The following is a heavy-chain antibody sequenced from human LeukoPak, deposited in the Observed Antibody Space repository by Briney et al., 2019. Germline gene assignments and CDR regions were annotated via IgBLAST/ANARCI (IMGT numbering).Heavy chain of an antibody. Sequence: PGGSLRLSCPTSGFTFSSYAMSWVRQAPGKGLEWVSTVSGGGGSTWYADSVKGRFTISRDNSKNTLYLQMNSLRAEDTAVYYCARVFDLTTVVTPGDYWGQGTLVTVSS. CDR1: GFTFSSYA. CDR3: ARVFDLTTVVTPGDY. V-gene: IGHV3-23*01. D-gene: IGHD4-23*01. CDR2: VSGGGGST. J-gene: IGHJ4*02.